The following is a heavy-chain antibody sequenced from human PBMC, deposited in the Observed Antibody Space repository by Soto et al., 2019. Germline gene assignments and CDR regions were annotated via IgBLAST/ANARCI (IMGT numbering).Heavy chain of an antibody. D-gene: IGHD1-26*01. CDR1: GGSISSSSYY. V-gene: IGHV4-39*01. J-gene: IGHJ3*02. Sequence: QLQLQESGPGLVKPSETLSLTCTVSGGSISSSSYYWGWIRQPPGKGLEWIGSIYYSGSTYYNPSLKSRVTISVDTSKNQFSLKLSSVTAADTAVYYCARQDGYYPPLDAFDIWGQGTMVTVSS. CDR3: ARQDGYYPPLDAFDI. CDR2: IYYSGST.